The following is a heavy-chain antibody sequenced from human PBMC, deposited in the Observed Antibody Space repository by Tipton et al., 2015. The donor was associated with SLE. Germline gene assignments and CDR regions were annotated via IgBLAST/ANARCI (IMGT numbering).Heavy chain of an antibody. Sequence: TLSLTCTVPGGSISSGDYYWSWIRQPPGKGLEWIGEIDHSGSTNYNPSLKSRVTISVDTSKNQFSLKLSSVTAADTAVYYCARNPNPRYRVRGVMGGFDYWGQGTLVTVSS. V-gene: IGHV4-30-4*01. CDR3: ARNPNPRYRVRGVMGGFDY. D-gene: IGHD3-10*01. CDR2: IDHSGST. J-gene: IGHJ4*02. CDR1: GGSISSGDYY.